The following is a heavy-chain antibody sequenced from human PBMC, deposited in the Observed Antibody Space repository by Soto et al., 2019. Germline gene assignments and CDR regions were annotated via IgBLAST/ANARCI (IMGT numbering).Heavy chain of an antibody. CDR2: ISSSGSTI. CDR3: RQLVDTAANGDY. Sequence: QVQLVESGGGLVKPGGSLRLSCAASGFTFSAYYMSLIRQAPGKGLEWVSYISSSGSTIYYADSVKGRFTISRDNAKNSLYLQMNRLRAEDTAVYYCRQLVDTAANGDYWGQGTLVTVSS. D-gene: IGHD5-18*01. CDR1: GFTFSAYY. J-gene: IGHJ4*02. V-gene: IGHV3-11*01.